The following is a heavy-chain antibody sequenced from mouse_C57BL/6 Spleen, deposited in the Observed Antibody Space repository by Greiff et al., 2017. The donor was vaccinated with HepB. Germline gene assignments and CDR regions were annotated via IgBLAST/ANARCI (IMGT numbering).Heavy chain of an antibody. J-gene: IGHJ4*01. CDR3: TIPYINYFGDY. CDR1: GYTFTDYE. D-gene: IGHD2-5*01. V-gene: IGHV1-15*01. Sequence: QVQLQQSGAELARPGASVTLSCKASGYTFTDYEMHWVKQTPVHGLEWIGAIDPDTGGTDYNQKFKGKAILTADKSSSTAYMELSILTSEDSAVYCSTIPYINYFGDYWGQGTSLTVSS. CDR2: IDPDTGGT.